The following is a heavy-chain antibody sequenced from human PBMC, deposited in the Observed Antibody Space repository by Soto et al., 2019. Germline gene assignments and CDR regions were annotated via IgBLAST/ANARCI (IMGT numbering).Heavy chain of an antibody. J-gene: IGHJ4*02. V-gene: IGHV3-53*03. CDR1: GFAVNINY. CDR3: VRTSSY. CDR2: LFGGGTT. Sequence: GGSLRLSCAASGFAVNINYMSWVRQPPGKGLEWVSVLFGGGTTHYSDSVKGRFTISRDNSKNTVFPQMNSLRAEDTAVYYCVRTSSYWGQGVRVTVSS. D-gene: IGHD2-2*01.